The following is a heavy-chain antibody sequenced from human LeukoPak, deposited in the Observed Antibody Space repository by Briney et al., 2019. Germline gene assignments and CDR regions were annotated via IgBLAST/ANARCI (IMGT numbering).Heavy chain of an antibody. CDR1: GYTFTGYY. CDR3: ARLGIVVVPAAMRHNWFDP. Sequence: GASVKVSCKASGYTFTGYYMRWVRQAPGQGLEWMGWINPNSGGTNYAQKFQGRVTMTRDTSISTAYMELSRLRSDDTAVYYCARLGIVVVPAAMRHNWFDPWGQGTLVTVSS. D-gene: IGHD2-2*03. J-gene: IGHJ5*02. V-gene: IGHV1-2*02. CDR2: INPNSGGT.